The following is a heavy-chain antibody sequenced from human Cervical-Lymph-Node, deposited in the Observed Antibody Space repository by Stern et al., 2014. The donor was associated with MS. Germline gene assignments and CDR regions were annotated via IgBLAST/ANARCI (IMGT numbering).Heavy chain of an antibody. CDR2: VSHLGST. V-gene: IGHV4-4*02. CDR3: ASGHDALAL. J-gene: IGHJ3*01. Sequence: VQLVESGPGVVKPSGTLSLTCVVSGGSISRSKWRSWVRQPPGKGLEWIGEVSHLGSTNYNPSLKSRVSISLDKSNNQVSLKMASVTAADTAVYYCASGHDALALWGQGTLVTVSS. CDR1: GGSISRSKW.